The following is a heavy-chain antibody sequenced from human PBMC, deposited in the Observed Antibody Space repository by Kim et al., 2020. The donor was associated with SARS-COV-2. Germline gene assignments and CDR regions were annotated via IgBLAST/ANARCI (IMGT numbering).Heavy chain of an antibody. V-gene: IGHV4-4*02. J-gene: IGHJ6*02. D-gene: IGHD3-3*01. Sequence: PSLKSRVTISVDKSKNQFSLKLSSVTAADTAVYYCARRIRFSPYYYGMDVWGQGTTVTVSS. CDR3: ARRIRFSPYYYGMDV.